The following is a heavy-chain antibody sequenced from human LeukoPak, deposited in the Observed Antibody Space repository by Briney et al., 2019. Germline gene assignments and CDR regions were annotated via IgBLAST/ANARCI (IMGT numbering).Heavy chain of an antibody. CDR2: IKRDGSGK. Sequence: GGSLRLSCAVSGFTFSSYWMMWVRQAPGKGVEWVAKIKRDGSGKNYGDSVKGRFTISREKAKNSMYRQINRQRGDDTAVYYCARGMVTGNYWGQGTLVTVSS. CDR3: ARGMVTGNY. J-gene: IGHJ4*02. D-gene: IGHD5-18*01. CDR1: GFTFSSYW. V-gene: IGHV3-7*05.